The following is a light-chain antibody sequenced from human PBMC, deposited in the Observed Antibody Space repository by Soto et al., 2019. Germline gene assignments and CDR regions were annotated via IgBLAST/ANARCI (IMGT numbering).Light chain of an antibody. CDR2: DVS. CDR1: NSDIGGYSY. V-gene: IGLV2-14*01. J-gene: IGLJ2*01. CDR3: SSYASGSHVL. Sequence: QSALTQPASVSGSPGQSITISCTGTNSDIGGYSYVSWYQQYPGKAPKLIVYDVSDGPSGVSNRFSGAKSGNTASLTISGLQAEDEADYYCSSYASGSHVLFGGGTKVTVL.